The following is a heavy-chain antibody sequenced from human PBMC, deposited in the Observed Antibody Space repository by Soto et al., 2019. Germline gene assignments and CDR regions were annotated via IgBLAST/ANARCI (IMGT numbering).Heavy chain of an antibody. CDR3: AREQCSPLDRYCADGGVDWVDP. J-gene: IGHJ5*02. Sequence: EVQLLQSGGGLVQPGGSLSLSCAASGFSFSSYAMSWVRQAPGTGLEWVSAISGSGATTFYADSMKGRFTISRDNSRDTMYLQMNILRAEDTAVYFCAREQCSPLDRYCADGGVDWVDPWGRGTLVTVSS. D-gene: IGHD2-8*01. CDR2: ISGSGATT. V-gene: IGHV3-23*01. CDR1: GFSFSSYA.